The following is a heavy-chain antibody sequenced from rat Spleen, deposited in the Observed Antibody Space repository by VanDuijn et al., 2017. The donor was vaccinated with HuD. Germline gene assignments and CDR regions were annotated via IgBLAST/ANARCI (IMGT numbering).Heavy chain of an antibody. J-gene: IGHJ2*01. CDR3: VRHGYTRYYFDY. D-gene: IGHD1-9*01. Sequence: EVQLVESGGGLVQPGRSLKLSCAASGFSFSSFAMAWVRQAPKKGLEWVATITSGGSNAYYPDSVKGRFTISRDNAKSTLYLQMDSLRSEDTASYYCVRHGYTRYYFDYWGQGVMVTVSS. CDR1: GFSFSSFA. V-gene: IGHV5-25*01. CDR2: ITSGGSNA.